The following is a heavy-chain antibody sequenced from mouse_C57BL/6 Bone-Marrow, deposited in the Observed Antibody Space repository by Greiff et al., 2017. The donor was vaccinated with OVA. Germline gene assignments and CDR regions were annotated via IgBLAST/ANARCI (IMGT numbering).Heavy chain of an antibody. Sequence: EVKVVESGGGLVKPGGSLKLSCAASGFTFSDYGMHWVRQAPEKGLEWVAYISSGSSTIYYADTVKGRFTISRDNAKNTLFLQMTSLRSEDTAMYYCARYYDYHYYAMDYWGQGTSVTVCS. V-gene: IGHV5-17*01. CDR2: ISSGSSTI. CDR3: ARYYDYHYYAMDY. CDR1: GFTFSDYG. J-gene: IGHJ4*01. D-gene: IGHD2-4*01.